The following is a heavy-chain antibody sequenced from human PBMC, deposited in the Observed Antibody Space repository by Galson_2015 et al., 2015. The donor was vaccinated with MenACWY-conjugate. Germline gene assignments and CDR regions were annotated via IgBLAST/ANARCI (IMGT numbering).Heavy chain of an antibody. D-gene: IGHD3-10*01. J-gene: IGHJ6*02. V-gene: IGHV3-23*01. Sequence: SLRLSCAASGLTFTSYAMSWVRQPPGKGLEWVSGISGGGTTYYADSVKGRFTISRDDSKDTLYLQMNSLRGEDTAVYYCAKDVDYYGSGGTYWGMDVWGQGTTVTVSS. CDR3: AKDVDYYGSGGTYWGMDV. CDR2: ISGGGTT. CDR1: GLTFTSYA.